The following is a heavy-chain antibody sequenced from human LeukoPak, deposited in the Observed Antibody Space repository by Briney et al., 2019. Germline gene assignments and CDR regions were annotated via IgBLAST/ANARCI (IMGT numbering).Heavy chain of an antibody. CDR1: GFTFSRNW. J-gene: IGHJ4*02. D-gene: IGHD3-10*01. CDR2: IKQDGSEK. V-gene: IGHV3-7*01. Sequence: PGRSLRLSCAASGFTFSRNWMSWVRQAPGKCLEWVANIKQDGSEKYYVDSVKGRFTISRDNAKNSLYLQMNSLRAEDTAVYYCARVSVRGVLPPYFDYWGQGTLVTVSS. CDR3: ARVSVRGVLPPYFDY.